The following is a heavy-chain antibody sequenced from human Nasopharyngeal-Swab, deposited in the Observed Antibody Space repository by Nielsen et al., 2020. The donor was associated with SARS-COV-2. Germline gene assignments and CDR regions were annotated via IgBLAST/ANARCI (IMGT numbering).Heavy chain of an antibody. D-gene: IGHD6-13*01. CDR1: GFTISNYW. CDR3: ARSTSSSWYRPLDY. CDR2: IKQDGSDQ. J-gene: IGHJ4*02. Sequence: GGSLRLSCADSGFTISNYWMSWVRQAPGKGLEWVANIKQDGSDQYYVDSVKGRFTISRDNAKNSLYLQMDNLRAEDTAVYYCARSTSSSWYRPLDYWGQGTLV. V-gene: IGHV3-7*03.